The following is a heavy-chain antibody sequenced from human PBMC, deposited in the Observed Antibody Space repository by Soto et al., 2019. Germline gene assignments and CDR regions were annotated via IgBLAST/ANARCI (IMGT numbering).Heavy chain of an antibody. CDR1: GYTFHTYG. J-gene: IGHJ5*02. D-gene: IGHD6-6*01. Sequence: GASVKVSCKASGYTFHTYGITWVRQAPGQGLEWMGWISTYNGNTEYVQKFQDRVTMTTDPSTRTAYMDLRGLRSDDTAVYYCARKSSSSSWFDPWGQGTLVTVSS. CDR2: ISTYNGNT. V-gene: IGHV1-18*01. CDR3: ARKSSSSSWFDP.